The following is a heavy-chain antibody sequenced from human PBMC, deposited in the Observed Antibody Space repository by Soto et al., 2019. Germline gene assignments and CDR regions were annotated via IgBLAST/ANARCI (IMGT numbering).Heavy chain of an antibody. CDR3: AREPYCGGDYYSGAFDI. D-gene: IGHD2-21*01. J-gene: IGHJ3*02. CDR1: GGTFSSYT. Sequence: SVKVSCKASGGTFSSYTISWVRQAPGQGLEWMGRIIPILGIANYAQKFRGRVTITADKSTSTAYMELSSLRSEDTAVYYCAREPYCGGDYYSGAFDIWGQGTMVTVSS. V-gene: IGHV1-69*04. CDR2: IIPILGIA.